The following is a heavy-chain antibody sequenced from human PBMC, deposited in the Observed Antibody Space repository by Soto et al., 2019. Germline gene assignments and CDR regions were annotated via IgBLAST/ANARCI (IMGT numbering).Heavy chain of an antibody. V-gene: IGHV1-69*06. CDR1: GGTFSSYA. CDR2: IIPIFGTA. CDR3: ARAPYSSNWYLDY. J-gene: IGHJ4*02. D-gene: IGHD6-13*01. Sequence: GASVKVSRKASGGTFSSYAISWVRQAPGQGLEWMGGIIPIFGTANYAQKFQGRVTITADKSTSTAYMELSRLRSDDTAVYYCARAPYSSNWYLDYWGQGTLVTVSS.